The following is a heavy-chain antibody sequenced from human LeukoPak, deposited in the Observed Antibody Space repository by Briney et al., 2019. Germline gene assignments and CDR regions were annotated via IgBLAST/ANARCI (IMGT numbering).Heavy chain of an antibody. D-gene: IGHD3-16*01. CDR3: AAAPSAMITFGGVLREAHFDY. CDR1: GFTFNRSA. Sequence: GASVKVSCKASGFTFNRSAMQWVRQARGQRLEWIGWIVVGSGKTNYAQKFQERVTITRDLLTSIAYLELSSLRFEDTAVYYCAAAPSAMITFGGVLREAHFDYWGQGTLITVSS. CDR2: IVVGSGKT. V-gene: IGHV1-58*02. J-gene: IGHJ4*02.